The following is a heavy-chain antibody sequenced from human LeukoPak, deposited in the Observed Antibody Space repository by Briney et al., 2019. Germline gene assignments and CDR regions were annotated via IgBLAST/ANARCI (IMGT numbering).Heavy chain of an antibody. J-gene: IGHJ4*02. CDR3: AKDRPNYDFWSGYSTAFDY. D-gene: IGHD3-3*01. Sequence: AASVTVSFKASGGTFSSYAISWVRQAPGQGLEWMGGIIPIFGTANYSQKFQGRVTITADESTSTAYTELSSLRSEDTAVYYCAKDRPNYDFWSGYSTAFDYWGQGTLVTVSS. CDR1: GGTFSSYA. V-gene: IGHV1-69*13. CDR2: IIPIFGTA.